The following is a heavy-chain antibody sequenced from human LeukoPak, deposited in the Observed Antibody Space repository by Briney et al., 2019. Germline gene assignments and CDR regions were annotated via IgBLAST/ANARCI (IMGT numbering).Heavy chain of an antibody. J-gene: IGHJ6*03. CDR3: AKAPRFGDHATEYYYYYMHV. CDR1: GFTLSSYA. CDR2: ISDSGNT. D-gene: IGHD3-16*01. Sequence: GGSLRLSCAASGFTLSSYAMSWVRQAPGKGLEWVSAISDSGNTYHADSVKGRFTISRDNSKNTLYLQMNSPRVEDTAVYYCAKAPRFGDHATEYYYYYMHVWGKGTTVTVSS. V-gene: IGHV3-23*01.